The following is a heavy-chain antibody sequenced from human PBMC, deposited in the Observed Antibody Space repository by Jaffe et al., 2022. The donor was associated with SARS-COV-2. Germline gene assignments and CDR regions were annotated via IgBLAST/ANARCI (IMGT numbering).Heavy chain of an antibody. D-gene: IGHD1-1*01. CDR3: ARFDDGNWRVDDAFDI. V-gene: IGHV1-3*01. CDR2: INAGNGNT. CDR1: GYTFTSYA. Sequence: QVQLVQSGAEVKKPGASVKVSCKASGYTFTSYAMHWVRQAPGQRLEWMGWINAGNGNTKYSQKFQGRVTITRDTSASTAYMELSSLRSEDTAVYYCARFDDGNWRVDDAFDIWGQGTMVTVSS. J-gene: IGHJ3*02.